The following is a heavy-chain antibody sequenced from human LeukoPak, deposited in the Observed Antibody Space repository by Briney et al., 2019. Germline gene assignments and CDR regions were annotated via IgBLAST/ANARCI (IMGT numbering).Heavy chain of an antibody. CDR3: AGLAGWYSPGYYFDY. V-gene: IGHV5-51*01. CDR2: IYPGDSDT. CDR1: GYSFTSYW. J-gene: IGHJ4*02. D-gene: IGHD2-21*01. Sequence: GESLKISCKGSGYSFTSYWIGWVRQMPGKGLEWMGIIYPGDSDTRYSPSFQGQVTISADKSISTAYLQWSSLKASDTAMYYCAGLAGWYSPGYYFDYWGQGTLVTVSS.